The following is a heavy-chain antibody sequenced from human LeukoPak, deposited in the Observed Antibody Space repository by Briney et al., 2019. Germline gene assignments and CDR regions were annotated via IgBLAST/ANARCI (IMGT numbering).Heavy chain of an antibody. D-gene: IGHD3-22*01. Sequence: ETLCLTCTVSGGSISSSSYYWGWIRQPPGKGLEWVSAISGSGGSTYYADSVKGRFTISRDNSKNTLYPQMNSLRAEDTAVYYRAKDLRYDSSGYYHDYWGQGTLVTVSS. J-gene: IGHJ4*02. CDR1: GGSISSSSYY. CDR2: ISGSGGST. V-gene: IGHV3-23*01. CDR3: AKDLRYDSSGYYHDY.